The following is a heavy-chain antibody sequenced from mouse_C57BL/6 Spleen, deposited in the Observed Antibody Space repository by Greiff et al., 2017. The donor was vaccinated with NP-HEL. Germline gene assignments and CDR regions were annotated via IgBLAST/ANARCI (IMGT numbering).Heavy chain of an antibody. D-gene: IGHD3-3*01. CDR3: ARGDVGYFDV. CDR1: GYTFTDYY. CDR2: INPYNGGT. V-gene: IGHV1-19*01. Sequence: VQLKQSGPVLVKPGASVKMSCKASGYTFTDYYMNWVKQSHGKSLEWIGVINPYNGGTSYNQKFKGKATLTVDKSSSTAYMELNSLTSEDSAVYYCARGDVGYFDVWGTGTTVTVSS. J-gene: IGHJ1*03.